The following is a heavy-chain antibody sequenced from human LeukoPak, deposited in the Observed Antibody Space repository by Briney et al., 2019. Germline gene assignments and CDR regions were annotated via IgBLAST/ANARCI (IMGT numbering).Heavy chain of an antibody. CDR2: IYYSGST. CDR1: GGSISSGDYY. CDR3: VGFAGPLDY. Sequence: PSETLSLTCTVSGGSISSGDYYWSWVRQPPGKGLEWIGYIYYSGSTYYNPSLKSRVTISVDASKNQFSLKLSSVTAADTAVYYCVGFAGPLDYWGQGTLVTVSS. J-gene: IGHJ4*02. D-gene: IGHD3-10*01. V-gene: IGHV4-30-4*01.